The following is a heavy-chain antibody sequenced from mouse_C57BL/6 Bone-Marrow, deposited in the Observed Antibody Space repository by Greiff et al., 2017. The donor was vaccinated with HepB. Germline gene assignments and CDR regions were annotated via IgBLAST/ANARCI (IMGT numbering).Heavy chain of an antibody. CDR2: IDPEDGET. Sequence: VQLQQSGAELVKPGASVKLSCTASGFNIKDYYMHWVKQRTEQGLEWIGRIDPEDGETKYAPKFQGKATITADTPSNTAYLQLSSLTSEDTAVYYCAITTVVAHWYFDVWGTGTTVTVSS. V-gene: IGHV14-2*01. D-gene: IGHD1-1*01. CDR3: AITTVVAHWYFDV. J-gene: IGHJ1*03. CDR1: GFNIKDYY.